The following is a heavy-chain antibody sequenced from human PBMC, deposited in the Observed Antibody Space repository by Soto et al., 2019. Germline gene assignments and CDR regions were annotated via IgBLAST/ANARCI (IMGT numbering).Heavy chain of an antibody. CDR3: TFFFFQAEDGIRDVRSVSAFLLNRSSDL. Sequence: KGLEWVAVISNDGGNKLYADSVKGRFTISRDNSKNTVYLQMNSLRAEDTAVYYCTFFFFQAEDGIRDVRSVSAFLLNRSSDL. J-gene: IGHJ2*01. CDR2: ISNDGGNK. V-gene: IGHV3-30*03. D-gene: IGHD2-15*01.